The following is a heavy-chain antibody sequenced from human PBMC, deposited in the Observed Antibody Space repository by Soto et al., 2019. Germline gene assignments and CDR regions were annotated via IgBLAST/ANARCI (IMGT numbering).Heavy chain of an antibody. V-gene: IGHV3-23*01. CDR3: ANSGESYGSCERD. Sequence: PGGCLRHYCAASGLTFSSYAMSWVRHRPGMGLEWVSAISGSVGSTYYADFVKGRFTLARDNAKNTLYLQMNSLRSDETPAYYCANSGESYGSCERDWGKRTLV. J-gene: IGHJ4*02. CDR2: ISGSVGST. D-gene: IGHD3-10*01. CDR1: GLTFSSYA.